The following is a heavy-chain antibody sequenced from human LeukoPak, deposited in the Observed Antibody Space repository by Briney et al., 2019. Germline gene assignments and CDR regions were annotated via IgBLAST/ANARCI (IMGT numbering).Heavy chain of an antibody. J-gene: IGHJ2*01. CDR3: ARGPGAVAGHYWYFDL. CDR2: IIPILGIA. CDR1: GGTFSSYA. D-gene: IGHD6-19*01. V-gene: IGHV1-69*04. Sequence: GASVKVSCKASGGTFSSYAISWVRQAPGQGLEWMGRIIPILGIANYAQKFQGRVTITADKSTSTAYMELSSLRSEDTAVYYCARGPGAVAGHYWYFDLWGRGTLVTVSS.